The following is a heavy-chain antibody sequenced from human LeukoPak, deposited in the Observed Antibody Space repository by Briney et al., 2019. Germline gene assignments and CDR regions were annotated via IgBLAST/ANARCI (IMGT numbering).Heavy chain of an antibody. CDR2: TYYMSNWYN. J-gene: IGHJ3*01. CDR1: GDSISSSSFT. CDR3: ARPDMIPARQFDAFDL. D-gene: IGHD3-16*01. V-gene: IGHV6-1*01. Sequence: SQTLSLTCAISGDSISSSSFTWNWIRQSPSRGLEWLGRTYYMSNWYNDYAVSVKSRLIINPDTSKNQFSLHLNFVTPEDTAVYYCARPDMIPARQFDAFDLWGQGTMVTVSS.